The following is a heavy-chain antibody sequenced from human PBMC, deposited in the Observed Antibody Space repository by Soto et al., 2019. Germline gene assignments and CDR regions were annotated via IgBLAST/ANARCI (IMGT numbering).Heavy chain of an antibody. CDR3: AKENWAYCGGDCYFFDY. CDR1: GGSISSGGYS. Sequence: ETLSLTCAVSGGSISSGGYSWSWVRQAPGKGLEWVSAISGSGGSTYYADSVKGRFTISRDNSKNTLYLQMNSLRAEDTAVYYCAKENWAYCGGDCYFFDYWGQGTLVTVSS. V-gene: IGHV3-23*01. CDR2: ISGSGGST. D-gene: IGHD2-21*02. J-gene: IGHJ4*02.